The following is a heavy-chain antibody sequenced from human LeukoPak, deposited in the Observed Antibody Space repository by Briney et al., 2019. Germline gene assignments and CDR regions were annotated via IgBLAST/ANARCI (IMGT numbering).Heavy chain of an antibody. V-gene: IGHV1-2*06. D-gene: IGHD2-8*01. CDR1: GYTFTGYY. CDR2: INPNSGGT. J-gene: IGHJ5*02. CDR3: ARDGYCTNGVCYRVSWLDP. Sequence: GASVKVSCKASGYTFTGYYMHWVRQAPGQGLEWMGRINPNSGGTNYAQKFQGRVTMTRDTSISTAYMELSRLRSDDTAVYYCARDGYCTNGVCYRVSWLDPWGQGTLVTVSS.